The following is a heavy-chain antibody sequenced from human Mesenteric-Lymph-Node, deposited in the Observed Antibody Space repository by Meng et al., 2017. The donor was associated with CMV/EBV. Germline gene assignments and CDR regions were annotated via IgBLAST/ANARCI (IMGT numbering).Heavy chain of an antibody. V-gene: IGHV3-23*03. Sequence: GGSLRLSCAASGLTFSSYDMSWVRQAPGKGLEWVSVIYSGGSRTYNADSVKGRFTISRENSKNTLCLQMNSLRAEDTAVYYCATLKGYGMDVRGQGTTVTVSS. CDR2: IYSGGSRT. CDR1: GLTFSSYD. CDR3: ATLKGYGMDV. J-gene: IGHJ6*02.